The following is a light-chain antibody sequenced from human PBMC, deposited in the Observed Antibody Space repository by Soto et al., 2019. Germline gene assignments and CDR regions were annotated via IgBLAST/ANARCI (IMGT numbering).Light chain of an antibody. V-gene: IGLV2-14*01. CDR3: SSYTSSSALEVV. J-gene: IGLJ2*01. Sequence: QSALTQPASVSGSPGQSITISCTGSSSDVGGYNYVSWYQQHPGKAPKLMIYEVSNRPSGVSNRFSGSKSDNTASLIISGLQAEDEADYYCSSYTSSSALEVVFGGGTKVTVL. CDR2: EVS. CDR1: SSDVGGYNY.